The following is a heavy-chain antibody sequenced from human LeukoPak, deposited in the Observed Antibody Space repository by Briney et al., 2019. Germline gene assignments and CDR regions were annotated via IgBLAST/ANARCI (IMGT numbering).Heavy chain of an antibody. V-gene: IGHV4-59*01. Sequence: SETLSLTCTVSGGSISSYYWSWIRQPPGKGLEWIGYIYYSGSTNYNPSLKSRVTISVDTSKNQSSLKLSSVTAADTAVYYCARGRGVVVPAAIWFDPWGQGTLVTVSS. CDR2: IYYSGST. J-gene: IGHJ5*02. CDR1: GGSISSYY. D-gene: IGHD2-2*01. CDR3: ARGRGVVVPAAIWFDP.